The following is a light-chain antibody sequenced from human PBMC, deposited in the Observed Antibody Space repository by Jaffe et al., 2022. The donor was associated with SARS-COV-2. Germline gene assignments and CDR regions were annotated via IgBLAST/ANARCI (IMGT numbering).Light chain of an antibody. J-gene: IGLJ3*02. V-gene: IGLV1-40*01. CDR3: QSYDSSLSGSV. CDR1: SSNIGAGYD. CDR2: ANS. Sequence: QSVLTQPPSVSGAPGQRVTISCTGSSSNIGAGYDVQWYQHLPGTAPKLLIYANSNRPSGVPDRFSGSKSGTSASLAITGLQAEDETDYYCQSYDSSLSGSVFGRGTKLTVL.